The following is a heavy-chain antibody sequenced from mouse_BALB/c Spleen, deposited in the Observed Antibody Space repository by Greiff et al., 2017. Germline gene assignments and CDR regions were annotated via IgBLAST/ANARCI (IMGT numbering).Heavy chain of an antibody. CDR2: ISYSGST. CDR3: ARHSDY. Sequence: EVQLQQSGPGLVKPSQSLSLTCTVTGYSITSDYAWNWTRQFPGNKLEWMGYISYSGSTSYNPSLKSRISITRDTSKNQFFLQLNSVTTEDTATYYCARHSDYWGQGTTLTVSS. J-gene: IGHJ2*01. CDR1: GYSITSDYA. V-gene: IGHV3-2*02.